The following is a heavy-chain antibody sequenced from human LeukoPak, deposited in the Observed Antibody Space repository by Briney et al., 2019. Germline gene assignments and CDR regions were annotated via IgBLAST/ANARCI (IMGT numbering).Heavy chain of an antibody. D-gene: IGHD1-1*01. Sequence: PGGSLRLSCSASGFTLSSYVMSWVRQAPGKGLEWVAQISQDGTESYSVDSVRGRFTISRDNAKNSVYLQMNSLRPEDTAVYYRARDSTGTVFDLWGQGTLVTVSS. J-gene: IGHJ4*02. CDR2: ISQDGTES. CDR1: GFTLSSYV. V-gene: IGHV3-7*04. CDR3: ARDSTGTVFDL.